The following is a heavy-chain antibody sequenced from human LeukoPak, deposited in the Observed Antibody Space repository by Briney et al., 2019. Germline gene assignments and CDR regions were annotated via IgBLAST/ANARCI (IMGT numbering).Heavy chain of an antibody. J-gene: IGHJ4*02. CDR3: ARLAGDYGDYLGY. CDR1: GGSISSGGYY. Sequence: SQTLSLTCTVSGGSISSGGYYWSWIRQPPGKGLEWIGYIYHSGSTYYNPSLKSRVTISVDRSKNQFSLKLSSVTAADTAVYYCARLAGDYGDYLGYWGQGTLVTVSS. CDR2: IYHSGST. D-gene: IGHD4-17*01. V-gene: IGHV4-30-2*01.